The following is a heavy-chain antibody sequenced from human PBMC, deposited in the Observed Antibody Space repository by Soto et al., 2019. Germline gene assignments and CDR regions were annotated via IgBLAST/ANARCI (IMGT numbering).Heavy chain of an antibody. CDR3: ARYYYDSSGYYGNWFGP. V-gene: IGHV4-61*01. D-gene: IGHD3-22*01. CDR2: FYYSVST. J-gene: IGHJ5*02. CDR1: GGSVSSGSYY. Sequence: PSETLSLTCTVSGGSVSSGSYYWSWIRQPTGKGMEWNGYFYYSVSTNYNPSLKSRVTISVDTSKYQFSLKLSSVTAADTAVYYCARYYYDSSGYYGNWFGPWGQGTLVTVS.